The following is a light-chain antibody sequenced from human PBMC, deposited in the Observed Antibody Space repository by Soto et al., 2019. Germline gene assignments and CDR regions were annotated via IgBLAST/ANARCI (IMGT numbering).Light chain of an antibody. CDR1: QTVSSNY. Sequence: DMVLAQAPGTLSLSPGERATLSCRASQTVSSNYLAWYQQKFGQAPRLLIYGASSRATGIPDRFSGSGSGTDFTLTISRLEPEDFAVYYCQQYGSSPQTFGQGTRLHIK. CDR2: GAS. V-gene: IGKV3-20*01. J-gene: IGKJ5*01. CDR3: QQYGSSPQT.